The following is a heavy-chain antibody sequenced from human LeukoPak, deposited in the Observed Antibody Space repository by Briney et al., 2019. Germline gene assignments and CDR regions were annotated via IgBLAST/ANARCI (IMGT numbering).Heavy chain of an antibody. V-gene: IGHV1-46*01. CDR1: GYTFTSYY. J-gene: IGHJ3*02. CDR2: INPSGGST. D-gene: IGHD6-13*01. Sequence: VASVTVSCKASGYTFTSYYMHWVRQAPGQGLEWMGIINPSGGSTSYAQKFQGRVTMTRDTSTSTVYMELSSLRSEDTAVYYCATEIAAAGTGYAFDIWGQGTMVTVSS. CDR3: ATEIAAAGTGYAFDI.